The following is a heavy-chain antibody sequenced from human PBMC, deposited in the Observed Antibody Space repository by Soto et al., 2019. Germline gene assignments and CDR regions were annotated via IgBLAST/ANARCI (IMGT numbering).Heavy chain of an antibody. Sequence: VSCKASGYTFTGYYMHWVRQAPGQGLEWMGWINPNSGGTNYAQKFQGWVTMTRDTSISTAYMELSRLRSDDTAVYYCARDKKYCSGGSCYPNYYYYYMDVWGKGTTVTVSS. CDR2: INPNSGGT. CDR3: ARDKKYCSGGSCYPNYYYYYMDV. V-gene: IGHV1-2*04. D-gene: IGHD2-15*01. CDR1: GYTFTGYY. J-gene: IGHJ6*03.